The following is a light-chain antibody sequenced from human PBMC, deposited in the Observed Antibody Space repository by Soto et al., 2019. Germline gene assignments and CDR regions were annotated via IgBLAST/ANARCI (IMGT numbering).Light chain of an antibody. V-gene: IGKV3-15*01. CDR2: DAS. J-gene: IGKJ5*01. CDR3: QKYNNWPFT. CDR1: QSIRSH. Sequence: EIVMTQSPATLSVSPGERATLSCRASQSIRSHLAWYQQKPGQAPRLLIYDASTRATGIPARFSGSGSGTEFTLTISSLQSEDFAVYYCQKYNNWPFTFGKGTRLEIK.